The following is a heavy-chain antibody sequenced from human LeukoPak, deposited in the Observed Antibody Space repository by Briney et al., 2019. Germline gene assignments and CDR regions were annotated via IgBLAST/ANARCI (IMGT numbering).Heavy chain of an antibody. CDR3: ARLYSYGSNFDY. J-gene: IGHJ4*02. Sequence: SETLSLTCTVSGGSISSYYWSWIRQPPGKGLEWIGYIYTSGSTNYNPPLKSRVTISVDTSKNQFSLKLSSVTAADTAVYYCARLYSYGSNFDYWGQGTLVTVSS. CDR1: GGSISSYY. CDR2: IYTSGST. V-gene: IGHV4-4*09. D-gene: IGHD5-18*01.